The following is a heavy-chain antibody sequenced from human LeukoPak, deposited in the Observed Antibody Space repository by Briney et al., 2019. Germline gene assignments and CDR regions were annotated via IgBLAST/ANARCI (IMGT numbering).Heavy chain of an antibody. V-gene: IGHV1-69*13. D-gene: IGHD6-13*01. CDR2: IIPIFGTA. Sequence: ASVKVSFKASGGTFSSYAISWVRQAPGQGLEWMGGIIPIFGTANYAQKFQGRVTITADESTSTAYMELSSLRSEDTAVYYCARGLGSSFDWFDPWGQGTLVTVSS. J-gene: IGHJ5*02. CDR1: GGTFSSYA. CDR3: ARGLGSSFDWFDP.